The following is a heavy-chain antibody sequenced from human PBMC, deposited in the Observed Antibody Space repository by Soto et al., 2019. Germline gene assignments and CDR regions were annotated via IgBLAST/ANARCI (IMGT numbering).Heavy chain of an antibody. CDR2: IYPGDSDT. V-gene: IGHV5-51*01. CDR3: ARLPRFHHYHSMDV. Sequence: GESLKISCEGSGYTFSAYWVGWVRQMPGKGLEWMGIIYPGDSDTKYSPSFQGQVTISADKSISTAYLQWNTLKASDTAIYYCARLPRFHHYHSMDVWGQGTTVTVSS. D-gene: IGHD3-16*01. CDR1: GYTFSAYW. J-gene: IGHJ6*02.